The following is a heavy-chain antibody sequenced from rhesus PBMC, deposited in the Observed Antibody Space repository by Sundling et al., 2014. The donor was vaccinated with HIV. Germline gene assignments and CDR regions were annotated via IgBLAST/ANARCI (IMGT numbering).Heavy chain of an antibody. CDR2: IYGGGGST. Sequence: QVQLQESGPGLVKPSETLPLTCAVSGASISSHYWSWIRQAPGKGLEWIGRIYGGGGSTEYNPSLKSRVTISKDTSKNHFSLKLTSVTAADSGVYYCVATYYDIWTGSSGLDSWGQGVVVTVSS. CDR3: VATYYDIWTGSSGLDS. J-gene: IGHJ6*01. CDR1: GASISSHY. V-gene: IGHV4S2*01. D-gene: IGHD3-3*01.